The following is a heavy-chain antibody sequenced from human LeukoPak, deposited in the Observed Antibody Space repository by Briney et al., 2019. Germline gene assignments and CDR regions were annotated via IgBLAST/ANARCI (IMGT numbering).Heavy chain of an antibody. Sequence: GRCLRLSCAASGFTFDDYAMHWVRQAPGKGLEWVSGMSWNSGSIDYVDSVKGRFTISRDNAKNSLYLQMNSLRVEDTALYHCAKGYYGSGSYRGAFESWGQGTMVTVSS. CDR3: AKGYYGSGSYRGAFES. J-gene: IGHJ3*02. CDR1: GFTFDDYA. CDR2: MSWNSGSI. D-gene: IGHD3-10*01. V-gene: IGHV3-9*01.